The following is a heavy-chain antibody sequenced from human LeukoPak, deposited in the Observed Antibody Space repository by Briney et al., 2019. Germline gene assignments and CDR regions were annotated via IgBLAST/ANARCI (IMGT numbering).Heavy chain of an antibody. CDR1: GGSFSGYY. D-gene: IGHD3-22*01. CDR2: INHSGST. J-gene: IGHJ3*02. V-gene: IGHV4-34*01. Sequence: SETLSLTCAVYGGSFSGYYWSWIRQPPGKGLEWIGEINHSGSTNYNPSLKSRVTISVDTSKNQFSLKLSSVTAADTAVCYCARSAVDIITMIVVDAFDIWGQGTMVTVSS. CDR3: ARSAVDIITMIVVDAFDI.